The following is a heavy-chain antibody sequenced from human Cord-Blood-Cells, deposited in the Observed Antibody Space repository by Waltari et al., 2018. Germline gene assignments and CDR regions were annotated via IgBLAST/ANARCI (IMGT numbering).Heavy chain of an antibody. CDR3: ARDYRHGYYYYYGMDV. CDR1: GGTFSSYA. Sequence: GGTFSSYAISWVRQAPGQGREWMRGIIPIFGTANYAQKFQGRVTITADKSTSTAYMELSSLRSEDTAVYYCARDYRHGYYYYYGMDVWGQGTTVTVSS. CDR2: IIPIFGTA. J-gene: IGHJ6*02. V-gene: IGHV1-69*06.